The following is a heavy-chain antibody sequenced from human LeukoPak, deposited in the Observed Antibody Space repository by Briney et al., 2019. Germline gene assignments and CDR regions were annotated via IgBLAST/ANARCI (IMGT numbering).Heavy chain of an antibody. CDR3: ARESGGYIIDY. CDR2: IIPIFGTA. D-gene: IGHD6-25*01. V-gene: IGHV1-69*05. J-gene: IGHJ4*02. CDR1: GGTFSSYA. Sequence: ASVTVSCKASGGTFSSYAISWVRQAPGQGLEWMGRIIPIFGTANYAQTFQGRVTITTDESTSTAYMELSSLRSEDTAVYYCARESGGYIIDYWGQGTLVTVSS.